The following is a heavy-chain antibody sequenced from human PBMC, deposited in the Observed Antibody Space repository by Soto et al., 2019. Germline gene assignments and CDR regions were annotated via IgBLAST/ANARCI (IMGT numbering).Heavy chain of an antibody. V-gene: IGHV3-11*01. CDR2: ISGNGNTK. CDR3: VRDVGSDYLAF. Sequence: GGSLRLSCAASGFTFSDYYMSWIRQAPGKGLEWLSYISGNGNTKYYADSVKGRFTISRDNAKNSVDLQMNSLRDDDTAVYYCVRDVGSDYLAFWGQGALVTVSS. CDR1: GFTFSDYY. J-gene: IGHJ4*02. D-gene: IGHD4-17*01.